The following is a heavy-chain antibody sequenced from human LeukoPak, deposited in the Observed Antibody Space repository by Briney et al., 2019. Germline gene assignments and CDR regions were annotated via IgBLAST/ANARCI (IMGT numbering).Heavy chain of an antibody. J-gene: IGHJ4*02. Sequence: PGGSLRLSCAASGFTFSSYAMSWVRQAPGKGLEWVSAISGSGGSTYYADSVKGRFTISGDNSKNTLYLQMNSLRAEDTAVYYCAKVGSVVQGVTPLDYWGQGTLVTVSS. CDR3: AKVGSVVQGVTPLDY. CDR1: GFTFSSYA. D-gene: IGHD3-10*01. V-gene: IGHV3-23*01. CDR2: ISGSGGST.